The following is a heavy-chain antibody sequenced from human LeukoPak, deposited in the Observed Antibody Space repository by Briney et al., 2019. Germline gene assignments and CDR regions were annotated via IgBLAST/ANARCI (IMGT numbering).Heavy chain of an antibody. V-gene: IGHV4-59*01. CDR1: GGSIGSYY. CDR2: IYYSGST. D-gene: IGHD5-12*01. CDR3: ARDRRGATDY. Sequence: SETLSLTCTVSGGSIGSYYWSWIRQPPGKGLEWIGYIYYSGSTNYNPSLKSRVTISVDTSKNQFSLKLSSVTAADTAVYYCARDRRGATDYWGQGTLVTVSS. J-gene: IGHJ4*02.